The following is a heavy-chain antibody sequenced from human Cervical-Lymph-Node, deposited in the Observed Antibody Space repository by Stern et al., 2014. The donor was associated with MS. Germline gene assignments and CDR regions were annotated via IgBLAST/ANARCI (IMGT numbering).Heavy chain of an antibody. CDR1: GFTFDDYA. V-gene: IGHV3-9*01. J-gene: IGHJ4*02. Sequence: EVQLVESGGGLVQPGRSLRLSCAASGFTFDDYAMHWVRQAPGKGLEWVSGISWNSGSIGYADSVKGRFTISRDNAKNSLYLQMNSLRAEDTALYYCAKDYSSSPYRFDYWGQGTLVTVSS. D-gene: IGHD6-13*01. CDR2: ISWNSGSI. CDR3: AKDYSSSPYRFDY.